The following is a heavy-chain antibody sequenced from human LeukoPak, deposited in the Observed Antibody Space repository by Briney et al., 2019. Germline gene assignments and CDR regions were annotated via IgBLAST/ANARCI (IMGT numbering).Heavy chain of an antibody. CDR3: AREGSSYAPSEPFYFDY. Sequence: GGSLSLSCTDSGFTFSSHDMNWVRQAPGKGLEWVSYISSGGYTTRYAASVKGRFTISRDNAKNSLYLQMNSLRAEDTAVYYCAREGSSYAPSEPFYFDYWGQGTLVTVSS. J-gene: IGHJ4*02. V-gene: IGHV3-48*03. CDR1: GFTFSSHD. CDR2: ISSGGYTT. D-gene: IGHD3-10*01.